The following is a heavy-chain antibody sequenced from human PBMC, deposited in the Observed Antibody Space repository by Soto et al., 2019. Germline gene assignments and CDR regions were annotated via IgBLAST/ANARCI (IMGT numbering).Heavy chain of an antibody. J-gene: IGHJ4*02. D-gene: IGHD3-10*01. CDR3: AREGNTRSFDY. CDR2: ISYDESNK. Sequence: GGALRLSCAASGFTFSSYAMQWVRQASGKGLEWVAVISYDESNKYYAASVKGRFTISTDNSKNTLYLQMHCLRAENTAVYYCAREGNTRSFDYCGPKTLVTVSS. CDR1: GFTFSSYA. V-gene: IGHV3-30-3*01.